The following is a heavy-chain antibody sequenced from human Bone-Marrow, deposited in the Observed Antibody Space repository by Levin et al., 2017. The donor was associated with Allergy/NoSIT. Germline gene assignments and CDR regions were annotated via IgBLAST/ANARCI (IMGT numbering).Heavy chain of an antibody. CDR1: GFTFSSYT. V-gene: IGHV3-21*01. J-gene: IGHJ4*02. CDR2: ITGRSERI. Sequence: GGSLRLSCAASGFTFSSYTMNWVRQAPGKGLEWVASITGRSERIYYADSVRGRFVISRDNAKDSLFLQMNSLRDDDTAVYYCARDGARKGAGDVYFDYWGQGTLVTVSS. CDR3: ARDGARKGAGDVYFDY. D-gene: IGHD4-17*01.